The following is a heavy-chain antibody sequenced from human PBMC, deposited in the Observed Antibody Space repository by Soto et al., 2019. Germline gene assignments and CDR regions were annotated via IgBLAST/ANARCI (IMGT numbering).Heavy chain of an antibody. D-gene: IGHD6-13*01. J-gene: IGHJ4*02. CDR3: ARGRGGIAAAEGDY. CDR2: IIPIFGTA. CDR1: GGTFSSYA. Sequence: QVQLVQSGAEVKKPGSSVKVSCKASGGTFSSYAISWVRQAPGQGLEWMGGIIPIFGTANYAQKFQGRVTXXAXEXXSTAYMELSSLRSEDTAVYYCARGRGGIAAAEGDYWGQGTLVTVSS. V-gene: IGHV1-69*12.